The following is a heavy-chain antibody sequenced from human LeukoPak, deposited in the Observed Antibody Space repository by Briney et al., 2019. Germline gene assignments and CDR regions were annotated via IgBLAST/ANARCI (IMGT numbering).Heavy chain of an antibody. CDR1: GGTFSSYA. V-gene: IGHV1-69*13. Sequence: GASVKVSCKASGGTFSSYAISLVRQAPGQGLEWMGGIIPIFGTANYAQKFQGRVTITADESTSTAYMELSSPRSEDTAVYYCARDSVDIVVVPAAINWFDPWGQGTLVTVSS. J-gene: IGHJ5*02. CDR3: ARDSVDIVVVPAAINWFDP. D-gene: IGHD2-2*01. CDR2: IIPIFGTA.